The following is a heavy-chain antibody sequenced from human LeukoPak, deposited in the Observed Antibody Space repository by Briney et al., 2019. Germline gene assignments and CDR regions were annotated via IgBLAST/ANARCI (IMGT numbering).Heavy chain of an antibody. Sequence: SETLSLTCTVSGGSISIYYWSWIRQPAGKGLEWIGRIYTSGSTNYNPSLKSRVTMSVDTSKNQFSLKLSSVTAADTAVYYCARGKITRGYSYANFDYWGQGTLVTVSS. V-gene: IGHV4-4*07. CDR3: ARGKITRGYSYANFDY. J-gene: IGHJ4*02. CDR1: GGSISIYY. CDR2: IYTSGST. D-gene: IGHD5-18*01.